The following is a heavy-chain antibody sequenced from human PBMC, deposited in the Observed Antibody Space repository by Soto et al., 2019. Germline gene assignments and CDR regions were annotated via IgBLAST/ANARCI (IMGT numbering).Heavy chain of an antibody. CDR3: ARMYYYDSSGYYLSRNWFDP. CDR2: INVYNGNT. V-gene: IGHV1-18*01. D-gene: IGHD3-22*01. J-gene: IGHJ5*02. Sequence: ASVKVSCKASGYTFSKYGISWVRQAPGQGLEWMGWINVYNGNTNYAEKLQGRVTMTTDTSTSTAYMELRSLRSDDTAVYYCARMYYYDSSGYYLSRNWFDPWGQGTLVTVSS. CDR1: GYTFSKYG.